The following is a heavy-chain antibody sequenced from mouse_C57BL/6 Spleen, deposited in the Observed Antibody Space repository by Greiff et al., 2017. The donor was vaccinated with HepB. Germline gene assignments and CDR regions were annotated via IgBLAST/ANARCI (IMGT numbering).Heavy chain of an antibody. CDR3: ARRAQADDY. D-gene: IGHD3-2*02. V-gene: IGHV1-82*01. Sequence: VKLQESGPELVKPGASVKISCKASGYAFSSSWMNWVKQRPGKGLEWIGRIYPGDGDTNYNGKFKGKATLTADKSSSTAYMQLSSLTSEDSAVYFCARRAQADDYWGQGTTLTVSS. J-gene: IGHJ2*01. CDR2: IYPGDGDT. CDR1: GYAFSSSW.